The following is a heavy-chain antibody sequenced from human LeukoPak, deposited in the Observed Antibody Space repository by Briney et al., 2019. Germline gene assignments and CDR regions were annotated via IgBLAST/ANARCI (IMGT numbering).Heavy chain of an antibody. V-gene: IGHV3-7*01. CDR3: ARDYDYFSGHNLDAYDI. J-gene: IGHJ3*02. CDR1: GLNFSRNW. D-gene: IGHD2-15*01. CDR2: IKEDGSAK. Sequence: GGSLRLSCAASGLNFSRNWMTWVRQAPGKGLEWVANIKEDGSAKSYVDSVKGRFAISRDNAKNSLYLQMSSLRVEDTAVYYCARDYDYFSGHNLDAYDIWGQGTTVTVSS.